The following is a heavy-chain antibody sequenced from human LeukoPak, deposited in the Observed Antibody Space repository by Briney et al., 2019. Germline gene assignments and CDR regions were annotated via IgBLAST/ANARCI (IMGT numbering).Heavy chain of an antibody. CDR2: IYYSGST. CDR3: ARTGRVFERKAIDY. Sequence: SETLPLTCTVSGGSISSGGYYWSWIRQHPGKGLEWIGYIYYSGSTYYNPSLKSRVTISVDTSKNQFSLKLSSVTAADTAVYYCARTGRVFERKAIDYWGQGTLVTVSS. D-gene: IGHD1-1*01. CDR1: GGSISSGGYY. J-gene: IGHJ4*02. V-gene: IGHV4-31*03.